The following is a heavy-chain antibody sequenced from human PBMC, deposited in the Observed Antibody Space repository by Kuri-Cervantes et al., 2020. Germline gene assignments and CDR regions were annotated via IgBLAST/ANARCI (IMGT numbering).Heavy chain of an antibody. D-gene: IGHD5/OR15-5a*01. J-gene: IGHJ6*02. V-gene: IGHV3-13*01. Sequence: GESLKISCAASGFTFSSYDMHWVRQATGKGLEWVSAIGTAGDTYYPDSVKGRFTISRDNSKNTLYLQMNSLRAEDTAVYYCAKVSDYYGMDVWGQGTTVTVSS. CDR3: AKVSDYYGMDV. CDR2: IGTAGDT. CDR1: GFTFSSYD.